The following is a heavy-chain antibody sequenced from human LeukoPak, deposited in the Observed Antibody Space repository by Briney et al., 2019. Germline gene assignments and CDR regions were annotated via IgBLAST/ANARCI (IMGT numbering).Heavy chain of an antibody. V-gene: IGHV1-69*04. D-gene: IGHD3-16*01. CDR2: IIPILGIA. CDR3: ARGRTLRNWFDP. Sequence: SVKVSCKASGGTFSSYAISWVRQAPGQGLEWMGRIIPILGIANYAQKFQGRVTITADKSTSTAYMELSSLRSEDTAVYYCARGRTLRNWFDPWGQGTLVTVSS. J-gene: IGHJ5*02. CDR1: GGTFSSYA.